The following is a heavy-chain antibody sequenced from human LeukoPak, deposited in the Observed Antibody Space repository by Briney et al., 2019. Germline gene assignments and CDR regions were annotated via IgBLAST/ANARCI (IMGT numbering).Heavy chain of an antibody. CDR1: GFSFSSSG. D-gene: IGHD3-3*01. V-gene: IGHV3-30*18. CDR2: VSYVGTYE. CDR3: AKAGGLRSHPLDP. Sequence: PGGSLRLSCAASGFSFSSSGLHWVRQAPGKGLEWVAVVSYVGTYEYYADSVKGRFTISRDNSKNTLYLQMNGLRVEDTAIYYCAKAGGLRSHPLDPWGQGTLVTVSS. J-gene: IGHJ5*02.